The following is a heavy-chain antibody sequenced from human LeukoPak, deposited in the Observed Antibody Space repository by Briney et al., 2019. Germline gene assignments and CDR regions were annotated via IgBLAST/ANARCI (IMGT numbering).Heavy chain of an antibody. CDR2: IYYSGST. D-gene: IGHD4-11*01. CDR1: GGSISSGGYY. Sequence: SETLSLTCTVSGGSISSGGYYWSWIRQHPGKGLEWIGYIYYSGSTYYNPSLKSRVTISVDTSKNQFSLKLSSVTAADTAVYYCARILYSNYDYGMDVWGQGTTVTVSS. V-gene: IGHV4-31*03. CDR3: ARILYSNYDYGMDV. J-gene: IGHJ6*02.